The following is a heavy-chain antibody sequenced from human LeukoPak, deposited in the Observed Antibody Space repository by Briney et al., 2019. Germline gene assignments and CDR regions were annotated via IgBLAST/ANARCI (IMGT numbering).Heavy chain of an antibody. CDR2: ISPGGDST. D-gene: IGHD3-16*01. CDR3: AKRVQRNMGPFDS. CDR1: GFAFSGYA. Sequence: GGSPRLSCVASGFAFSGYAMSWVRQAPGRGLEWVSGISPGGDSTYYAESVKGRFTISRDNSKNTLWLQMNSLRDEDTAVYYCAKRVQRNMGPFDSWGQGTLASVSS. J-gene: IGHJ4*02. V-gene: IGHV3-23*01.